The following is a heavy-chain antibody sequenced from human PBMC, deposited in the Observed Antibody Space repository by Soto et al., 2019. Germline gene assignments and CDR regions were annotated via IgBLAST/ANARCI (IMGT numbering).Heavy chain of an antibody. V-gene: IGHV3-21*01. CDR1: GFSFSTYN. J-gene: IGHJ3*02. Sequence: EMQLVESGGGLVKPGGSLRLSCAGSGFSFSTYNMNWVRQAPGKALEWVSFISTGSSYKLYADSVKGRFTISRDNAKNSLSLQMNSLRADDTAVYYCARQPGIAVASAGVIDAFDIWGQGTVVTVAS. CDR2: ISTGSSYK. D-gene: IGHD6-19*01. CDR3: ARQPGIAVASAGVIDAFDI.